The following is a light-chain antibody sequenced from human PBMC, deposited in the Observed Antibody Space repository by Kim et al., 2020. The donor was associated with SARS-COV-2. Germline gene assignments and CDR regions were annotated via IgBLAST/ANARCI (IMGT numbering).Light chain of an antibody. V-gene: IGLV1-47*01. CDR2: RNN. J-gene: IGLJ3*02. Sequence: GQRGTFSCSGSSSNIGSNYVNWYQQLPGTAPKLLIYRNNQRPSGVPDRFSGSKSGTSASLAISGLRSEDEADYYCAAWDDSLSGWVFGGGTQLTVL. CDR3: AAWDDSLSGWV. CDR1: SSNIGSNY.